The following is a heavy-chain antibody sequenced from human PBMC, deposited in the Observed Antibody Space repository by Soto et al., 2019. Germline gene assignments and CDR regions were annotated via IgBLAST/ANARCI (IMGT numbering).Heavy chain of an antibody. CDR1: GGSISSYY. D-gene: IGHD5-12*01. J-gene: IGHJ4*02. V-gene: IGHV4-59*08. CDR2: IYYSGST. CDR3: ARLKGDGYNWLFEDY. Sequence: QVQLQESGPGLVKPSETLSLTCTVSGGSISSYYWSWIRQPPGKGLEWIGYIYYSGSTNYNPSLKSRVTISVDTSKNQFSLKLSSVTAADTAVYYCARLKGDGYNWLFEDYWGQGTLVTVSS.